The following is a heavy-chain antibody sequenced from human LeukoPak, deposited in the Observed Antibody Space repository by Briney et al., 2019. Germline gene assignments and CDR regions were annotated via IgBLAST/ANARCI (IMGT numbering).Heavy chain of an antibody. Sequence: SETLSLTCAVYGGSFSGYYWSWIRQPLGKGLEWIGEINHSGSTNYNPSLKSRVTISVDTSKNQFSLKLSSVTAADTAVYYCARATVDTVDYWGQGTPVTVSS. CDR2: INHSGST. D-gene: IGHD5-18*01. CDR1: GGSFSGYY. CDR3: ARATVDTVDY. J-gene: IGHJ4*02. V-gene: IGHV4-34*01.